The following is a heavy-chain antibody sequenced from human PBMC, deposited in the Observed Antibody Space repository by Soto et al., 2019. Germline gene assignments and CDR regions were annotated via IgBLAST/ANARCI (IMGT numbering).Heavy chain of an antibody. Sequence: GSLRLSCAASGFTVSSNYMSWVRQAPGKGLEWVANIKQDGSEKYYVDSVKGRFTISRDNAKNSLYLQMNSLRAEDTAVYYCARSEWLVHAFDIWGQGTMVTVSS. CDR1: GFTVSSNY. D-gene: IGHD6-19*01. CDR3: ARSEWLVHAFDI. J-gene: IGHJ3*02. CDR2: IKQDGSEK. V-gene: IGHV3-7*01.